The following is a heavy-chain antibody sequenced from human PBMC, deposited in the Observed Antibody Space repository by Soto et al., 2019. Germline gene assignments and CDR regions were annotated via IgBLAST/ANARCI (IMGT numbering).Heavy chain of an antibody. V-gene: IGHV4-4*02. CDR1: GGSISSSNW. CDR3: ARGYSSGWTDSDAFDI. Sequence: QVQLQESGPGLVKPSGTLSLTCAVSGGSISSSNWWSWVRQPPGKGLEWIGEIYHSGSTNYNPSLKSRFTISVDKSKNQFSLKLSSVTAADTSVYYCARGYSSGWTDSDAFDIWGQGTMVTVSS. J-gene: IGHJ3*02. D-gene: IGHD6-19*01. CDR2: IYHSGST.